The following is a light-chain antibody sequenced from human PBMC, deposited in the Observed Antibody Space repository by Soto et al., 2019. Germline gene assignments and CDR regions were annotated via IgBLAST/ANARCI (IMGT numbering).Light chain of an antibody. CDR1: QSVSNY. CDR2: DAS. V-gene: IGKV3-11*01. J-gene: IGKJ5*01. CDR3: QQRSNWPPIT. Sequence: EIVWAHAPATLSFSPGEIATLSVGASQSVSNYLAWYQQKPGQAPRLLIYDASNRATDIPARFSGSGSGTDFTLTISSLEPEDFAVYYCQQRSNWPPITFGQGTRLEIK.